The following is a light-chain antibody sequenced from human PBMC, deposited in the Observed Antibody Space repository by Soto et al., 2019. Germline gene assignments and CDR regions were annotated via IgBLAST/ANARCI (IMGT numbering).Light chain of an antibody. CDR1: QSISDT. V-gene: IGKV3-11*01. CDR2: GAS. Sequence: EIVMTQSPATLCVSPGGRATLSCRASQSISDTLAWYQQKPGQAPRLLISGASRRATGIPDRFSGSGSGTDFTLTISSLEPEDFAVYYCQQRSNWPAITFGQGTRLEI. CDR3: QQRSNWPAIT. J-gene: IGKJ5*01.